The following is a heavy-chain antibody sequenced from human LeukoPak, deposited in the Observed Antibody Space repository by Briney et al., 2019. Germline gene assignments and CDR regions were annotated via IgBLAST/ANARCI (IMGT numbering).Heavy chain of an antibody. CDR2: IYYAGST. D-gene: IGHD3-10*01. CDR1: GGSISTYY. CDR3: ARDSGLDV. J-gene: IGHJ6*02. Sequence: PSETLSLTCTVSGGSISTYYWSWIRQSPGKGLEWIGYIYYAGSTNYNPSLKSRVTISVDTSKNQFSLKLSSVTAADTAVYYCARDSGLDVWGQGTTVTVSS. V-gene: IGHV4-59*01.